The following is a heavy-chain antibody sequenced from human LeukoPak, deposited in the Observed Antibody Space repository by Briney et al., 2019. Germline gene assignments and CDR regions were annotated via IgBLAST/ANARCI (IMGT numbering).Heavy chain of an antibody. CDR2: ISYDGSNK. CDR3: ARGGGTNYGSAEYYFDY. CDR1: GFTFSSYS. V-gene: IGHV3-30*03. D-gene: IGHD3-10*01. J-gene: IGHJ4*02. Sequence: GGSLRLSCAASGFTFSSYSMNWVRQAPGKGLEWVAVISYDGSNKYYADSVKGRFTISRDNSKNTLYLQMNSLRAEDTAVYYCARGGGTNYGSAEYYFDYWGQGILVTVSP.